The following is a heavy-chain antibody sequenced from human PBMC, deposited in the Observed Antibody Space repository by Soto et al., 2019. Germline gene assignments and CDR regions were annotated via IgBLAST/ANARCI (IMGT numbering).Heavy chain of an antibody. Sequence: GGSLRLSGTASGFTFSSYSVNWVRQAPGKGLEWGSSISGSSTYIYYADSVKGRFTISRDNAKNSVFLQMSSLSAEDTAVYYCARKGASGWEPYYFDYWGQGTLVTVSS. CDR3: ARKGASGWEPYYFDY. CDR2: ISGSSTYI. J-gene: IGHJ4*02. CDR1: GFTFSSYS. V-gene: IGHV3-21*01. D-gene: IGHD6-19*01.